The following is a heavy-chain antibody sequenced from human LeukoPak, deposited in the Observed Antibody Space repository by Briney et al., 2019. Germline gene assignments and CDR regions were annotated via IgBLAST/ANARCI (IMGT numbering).Heavy chain of an antibody. J-gene: IGHJ4*02. V-gene: IGHV1-46*01. Sequence: ASVKVSCKASGYTFTSYYMHWVRQAPGQGLEWMGIINPSGGSTSYAQKFQGRVTITADESTSTAYMELSSLRSEDTAVYYCARDFPYYDSSGYYHPHYWGQGTLVTVSS. CDR2: INPSGGST. D-gene: IGHD3-22*01. CDR3: ARDFPYYDSSGYYHPHY. CDR1: GYTFTSYY.